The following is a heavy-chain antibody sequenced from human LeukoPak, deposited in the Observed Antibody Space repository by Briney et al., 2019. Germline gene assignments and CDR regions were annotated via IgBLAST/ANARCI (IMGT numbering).Heavy chain of an antibody. CDR2: INHSGST. D-gene: IGHD2-15*01. Sequence: SETLSLTCAVYGGSFSGYYWSWIRQPPGKGLEWIGEINHSGSTNYNPSLKSRVTISVDTSKNQFSLKLSSVTAADTAVYYCARCSPSGGICYDYWGHGTLVTVSS. CDR3: ARCSPSGGICYDY. CDR1: GGSFSGYY. V-gene: IGHV4-34*01. J-gene: IGHJ4*01.